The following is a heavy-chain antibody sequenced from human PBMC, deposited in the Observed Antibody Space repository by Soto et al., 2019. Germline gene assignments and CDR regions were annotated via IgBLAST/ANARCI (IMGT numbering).Heavy chain of an antibody. CDR1: GYTFTSYY. V-gene: IGHV1-46*01. CDR3: ARDSNYDFWSGAPIDYDAFDI. J-gene: IGHJ3*02. Sequence: ASVKVSCKASGYTFTSYYMHWVRQAPGQGLEWMGIISPSGGSTSYAQKFQGRVTMTTDTSTSTVYMELRSLRSEDTAVYYCARDSNYDFWSGAPIDYDAFDIWGQGTMVTVSS. D-gene: IGHD3-3*01. CDR2: ISPSGGST.